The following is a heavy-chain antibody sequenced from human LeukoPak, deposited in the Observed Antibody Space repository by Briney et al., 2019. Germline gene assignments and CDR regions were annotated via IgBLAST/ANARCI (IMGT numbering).Heavy chain of an antibody. V-gene: IGHV3-7*04. CDR3: ARGDCSGGSCYLSLTTIDY. Sequence: GGSLRLSCAASGFTFSSYWMSWVRQAPGKGLEWVAYIKQDGREKDYVDSVKGRFTISRDNAKNSLYLQMNSLRAEDTAVYYCARGDCSGGSCYLSLTTIDYWGQGTLVTVSS. J-gene: IGHJ4*02. D-gene: IGHD2-15*01. CDR1: GFTFSSYW. CDR2: IKQDGREK.